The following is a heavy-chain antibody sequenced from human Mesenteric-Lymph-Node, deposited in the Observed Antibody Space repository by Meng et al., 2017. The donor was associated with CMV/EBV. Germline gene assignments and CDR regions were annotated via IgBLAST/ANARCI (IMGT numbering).Heavy chain of an antibody. CDR3: ARAQMTPPVHYYGSGSYYRAQDYYGMDV. V-gene: IGHV1-2*02. CDR2: INPNSGGT. J-gene: IGHJ6*02. CDR1: GYTFTDYS. Sequence: ASVKVSCKASGYTFTDYSIHWVRQAPGQGLEWMGWINPNSGGTNYAQKFQGRVTMTRDTSISTAYMELSRLRSDDTAVYYCARAQMTPPVHYYGSGSYYRAQDYYGMDVWGQGTTVTVSS. D-gene: IGHD3-10*01.